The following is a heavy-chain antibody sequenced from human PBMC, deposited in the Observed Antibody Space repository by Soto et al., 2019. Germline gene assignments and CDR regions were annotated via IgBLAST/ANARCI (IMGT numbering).Heavy chain of an antibody. D-gene: IGHD3-22*01. CDR1: GFTFTTAW. CDR2: IKSKTDGGTS. J-gene: IGHJ4*02. CDR3: TTDPDYYDSSGHSYYFDY. Sequence: PGGSLRLACAASGFTFTTAWINWVRQAPGKGLEWVGRIKSKTDGGTSDYAAPVKGRFTISRDDSKNTLYLQMNSLKTEDTAVYYCTTDPDYYDSSGHSYYFDYWGQGTLVTVSS. V-gene: IGHV3-15*07.